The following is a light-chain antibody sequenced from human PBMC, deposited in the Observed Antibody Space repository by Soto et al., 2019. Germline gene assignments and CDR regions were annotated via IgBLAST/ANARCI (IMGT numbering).Light chain of an antibody. J-gene: IGLJ3*02. CDR1: SSNIGAGYP. V-gene: IGLV1-40*01. CDR2: G. CDR3: QSYDSSLSRRWV. Sequence: QSVLTQPPSVSGAPGQRVTISCTGSSSNIGAGYPVHWYQQLPGTAPKLLVAGNRPSGVPDRFSVSESGASASLAITGLQAEDEADYYCQSYDSSLSRRWVFGGGTQLTVL.